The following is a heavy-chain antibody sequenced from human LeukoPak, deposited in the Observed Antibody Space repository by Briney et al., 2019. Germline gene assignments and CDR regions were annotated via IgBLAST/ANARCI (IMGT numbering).Heavy chain of an antibody. Sequence: SETLSLTCTVSGGSISSYYWSWIRQPPGKGLEWIGYIYYSGSTNYNPSLKGRVTISVDTSKNQFSLKLSSVTAADTAVYYCARGGYYDSSGYSRTPYYYYYYMDVWGKGTTVTISS. V-gene: IGHV4-59*08. D-gene: IGHD3-22*01. CDR2: IYYSGST. CDR3: ARGGYYDSSGYSRTPYYYYYYMDV. J-gene: IGHJ6*03. CDR1: GGSISSYY.